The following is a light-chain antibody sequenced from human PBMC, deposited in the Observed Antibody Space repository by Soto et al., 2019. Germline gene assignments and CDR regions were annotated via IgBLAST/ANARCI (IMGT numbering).Light chain of an antibody. CDR3: QQYNNGWT. CDR1: QSVSSN. CDR2: GAS. Sequence: EIVMPQSPSTLSVSAGERSGLACRASQSVSSNLAWYQQKPGQAPRLLIYGASTRATGIPAKFSGGGSGTEFTLTISSLQSEDFAIYYCQQYNNGWTFGQGTKVDIK. V-gene: IGKV3-15*01. J-gene: IGKJ1*01.